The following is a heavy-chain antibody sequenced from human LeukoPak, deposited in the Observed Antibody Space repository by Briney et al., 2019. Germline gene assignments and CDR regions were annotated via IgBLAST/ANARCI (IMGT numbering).Heavy chain of an antibody. CDR1: GGSFSGYY. D-gene: IGHD3-10*01. Sequence: SETLSLTCAVYGGSFSGYYWSWIRQARGKGLEWIGEINHSGSTNYNPSLKSRLTISVDTSKNQFSQKLSSVTAADTAVYYCARAEGSESCQKVIDYWGKGTLVTVSS. CDR2: INHSGST. CDR3: ARAEGSESCQKVIDY. V-gene: IGHV4-34*01. J-gene: IGHJ4*02.